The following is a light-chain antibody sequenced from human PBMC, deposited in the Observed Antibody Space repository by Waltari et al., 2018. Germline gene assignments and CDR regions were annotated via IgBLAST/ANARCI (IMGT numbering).Light chain of an antibody. Sequence: DIQMTQSPFSLSASVGDRVTITCRASQSISSYLNWYQQKPGKAPKLLIYAASSLESGIPSRFSGRGSGGVFTLSISSLQPEDFATYCCQQSYSQTRTFGQGTKVEIK. CDR3: QQSYSQTRT. CDR2: AAS. CDR1: QSISSY. V-gene: IGKV1-39*01. J-gene: IGKJ1*01.